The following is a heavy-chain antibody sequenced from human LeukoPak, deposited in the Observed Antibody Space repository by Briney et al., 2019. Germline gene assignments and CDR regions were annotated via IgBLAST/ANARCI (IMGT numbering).Heavy chain of an antibody. CDR2: ISSSGSTI. Sequence: GGSLRLSCAASGFTFSSYEMNWVRQAPGKGLEWVSYISSSGSTIYYAASVKGRFTISRDNAKNSLYLQMNSLRAEDTAVYYCARGGYSYGYWFFAFDIWGQGTMVTVSS. J-gene: IGHJ3*02. V-gene: IGHV3-48*03. D-gene: IGHD5-18*01. CDR1: GFTFSSYE. CDR3: ARGGYSYGYWFFAFDI.